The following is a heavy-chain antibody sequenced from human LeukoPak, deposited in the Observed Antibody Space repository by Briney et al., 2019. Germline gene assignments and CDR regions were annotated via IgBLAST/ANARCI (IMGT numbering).Heavy chain of an antibody. D-gene: IGHD3-22*01. V-gene: IGHV3-20*04. Sequence: PGGSLRLSCAASGFTIDDYGMSWVRQAPGKGLEWVSGINWNGGSTGYADSVKGRFSISRDNAKNSLYLQMNSLRAEDTGLYYCARDSYYYDSSADYGDDAFDIWGQGTMVTVSS. CDR3: ARDSYYYDSSADYGDDAFDI. J-gene: IGHJ3*02. CDR1: GFTIDDYG. CDR2: INWNGGST.